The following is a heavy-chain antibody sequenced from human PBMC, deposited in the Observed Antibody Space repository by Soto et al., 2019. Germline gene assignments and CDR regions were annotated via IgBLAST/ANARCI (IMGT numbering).Heavy chain of an antibody. CDR1: GYTFTGYY. J-gene: IGHJ6*02. D-gene: IGHD5-12*01. Sequence: QVQLVQSGAEVKKPGASVRVSCKGLGYTFTGYYIHWIRQAPGQGLEWLAWINANSGGASHAQKFQGGVTMTRDTSISTVYMELSRLTSDDTAVYYCAREKIVAGFYYGLDVWGQGTTVTVSS. CDR2: INANSGGA. V-gene: IGHV1-2*02. CDR3: AREKIVAGFYYGLDV.